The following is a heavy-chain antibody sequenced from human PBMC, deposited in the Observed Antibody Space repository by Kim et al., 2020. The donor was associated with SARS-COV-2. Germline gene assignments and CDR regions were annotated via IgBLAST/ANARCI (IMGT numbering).Heavy chain of an antibody. CDR3: VGLGATDWYFDL. D-gene: IGHD1-26*01. Sequence: NYNPSLKSRVTISVDTSKNQFSLKLSSVTAADTAVYYCVGLGATDWYFDLWGRGTLVTVSS. J-gene: IGHJ2*01. V-gene: IGHV4-59*01.